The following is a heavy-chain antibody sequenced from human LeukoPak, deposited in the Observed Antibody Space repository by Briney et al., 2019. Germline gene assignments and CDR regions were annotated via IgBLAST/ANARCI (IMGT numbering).Heavy chain of an antibody. J-gene: IGHJ5*02. CDR2: ISYDGSNI. CDR1: EFTFSTYG. CDR3: AHTPGSIWYANNWFDP. D-gene: IGHD6-13*01. Sequence: PGGSLRLSCAASEFTFSTYGMHWVRQAPGKGLEWVALISYDGSNIYYADSVKGRFTISRDNSKNTLYLQMNSLRAEDTAVYYCAHTPGSIWYANNWFDPWGQGTLVTVSS. V-gene: IGHV3-30*03.